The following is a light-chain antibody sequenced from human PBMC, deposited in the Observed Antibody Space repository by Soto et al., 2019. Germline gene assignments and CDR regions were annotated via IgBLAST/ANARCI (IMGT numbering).Light chain of an antibody. CDR3: QKYNSAPLT. J-gene: IGKJ4*01. Sequence: DIQITQSPSSLSASVGDRVTSTCRASQGISNYLAWYQQKPGKVPKLLIYAASTLQSGVPSRFSGSGSGTDFTLTISSLQPEDVATYYCQKYNSAPLTLGGGTKVDIK. V-gene: IGKV1-27*01. CDR1: QGISNY. CDR2: AAS.